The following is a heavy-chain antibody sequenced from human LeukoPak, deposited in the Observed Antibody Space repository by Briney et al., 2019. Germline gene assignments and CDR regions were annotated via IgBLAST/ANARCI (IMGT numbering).Heavy chain of an antibody. Sequence: SETLSLTCTVSGGSLTSISYYWGWIRQPPGKGLEWIGSIYYSGSTYYDPSLKSRVTISVDTSKNQCSLKLSSVTAADTAVYYCARQTRYYYDSSGYSRYFDYWGQGTLVTVSS. CDR1: GGSLTSISYY. J-gene: IGHJ4*02. D-gene: IGHD3-22*01. V-gene: IGHV4-39*01. CDR3: ARQTRYYYDSSGYSRYFDY. CDR2: IYYSGST.